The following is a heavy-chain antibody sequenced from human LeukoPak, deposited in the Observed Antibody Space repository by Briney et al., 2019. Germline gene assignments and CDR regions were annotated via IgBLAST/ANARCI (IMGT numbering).Heavy chain of an antibody. D-gene: IGHD2-21*02. Sequence: GASVKVSCKASGYTFTSYYMHWVRQAPGQGLEWMGIINPSGGSTSYAQKFQGRVTMTRDMSTSTVYMELSSLRSEDTAVYYCAAEGRGCGGDCYHDYWGQGTLVTVSS. J-gene: IGHJ4*02. CDR3: AAEGRGCGGDCYHDY. CDR2: INPSGGST. V-gene: IGHV1-46*01. CDR1: GYTFTSYY.